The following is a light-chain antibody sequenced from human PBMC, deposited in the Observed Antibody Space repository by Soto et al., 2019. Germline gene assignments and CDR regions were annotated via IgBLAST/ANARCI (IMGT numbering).Light chain of an antibody. CDR2: DAS. CDR1: QDISNY. V-gene: IGKV1-33*01. Sequence: VDHGGSLIIKASQDISNYLNWYQQKPGKAPKLLIYDASNLETGVPSRFSGSGSGTEFTLTISSLQPDDFATYYCQQYNSYSSTFGQGAKVDIK. CDR3: QQYNSYSST. J-gene: IGKJ1*01.